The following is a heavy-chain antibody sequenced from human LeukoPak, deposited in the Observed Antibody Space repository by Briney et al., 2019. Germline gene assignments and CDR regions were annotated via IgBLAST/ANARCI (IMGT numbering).Heavy chain of an antibody. CDR2: INHSGST. CDR3: ARGSRMVRGIIHWFDP. V-gene: IGHV4-39*07. Sequence: SQTLSLTCTVSGGSISSGSYYWSWIRQPPGKGLEWIGEINHSGSTNYNPSLKSRVTISVDTSKNQFSLKLSSVTAADTAVYYCARGSRMVRGIIHWFDPWGQGTLVTVSS. D-gene: IGHD3-10*01. J-gene: IGHJ5*02. CDR1: GGSISSGSYY.